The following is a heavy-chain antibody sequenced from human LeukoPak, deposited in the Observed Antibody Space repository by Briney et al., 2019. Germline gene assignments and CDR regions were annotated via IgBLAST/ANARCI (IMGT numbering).Heavy chain of an antibody. J-gene: IGHJ5*02. CDR1: GGSISSYY. V-gene: IGHV4-59*12. Sequence: SETLSLTCTVSGGSISSYYWSWIRQPPGKGLEWIGYIYYSGGTNYNPSLKSRVTISVDTSKNQFSLKLSSVTAADTAVYYCARAYYCSSNSCLNWFDPWGQGTLVTVSS. D-gene: IGHD2-2*01. CDR2: IYYSGGT. CDR3: ARAYYCSSNSCLNWFDP.